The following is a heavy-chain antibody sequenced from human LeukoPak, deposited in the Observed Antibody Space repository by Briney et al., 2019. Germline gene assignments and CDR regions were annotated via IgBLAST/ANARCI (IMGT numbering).Heavy chain of an antibody. Sequence: GGSLRLSCAASGFTFSSYGMHWVRQAPGKGLEWVAVIWYDGSNKYYADSVKGRFTISRDNSKNTLYLQMNGLRAEDTAVYYCAREGSGLLLNYFDYWGQGTLVTVSS. D-gene: IGHD3-10*01. J-gene: IGHJ4*02. CDR3: AREGSGLLLNYFDY. CDR2: IWYDGSNK. V-gene: IGHV3-33*01. CDR1: GFTFSSYG.